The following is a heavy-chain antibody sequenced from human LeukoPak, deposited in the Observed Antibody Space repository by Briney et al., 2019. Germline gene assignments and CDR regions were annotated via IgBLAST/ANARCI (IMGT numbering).Heavy chain of an antibody. V-gene: IGHV3-30-3*01. CDR1: GFTFSSYA. CDR3: ARDRYCSGGSCYSLFDY. Sequence: GGSLRLSCAASGFTFSSYAMHWVRQAPGEGLEWVAVISYDGSNKYYADSVKGRFTISRDNSKNTLYLQMNSLRAEDTAVYYCARDRYCSGGSCYSLFDYWGQGTLVTVSS. CDR2: ISYDGSNK. D-gene: IGHD2-15*01. J-gene: IGHJ4*02.